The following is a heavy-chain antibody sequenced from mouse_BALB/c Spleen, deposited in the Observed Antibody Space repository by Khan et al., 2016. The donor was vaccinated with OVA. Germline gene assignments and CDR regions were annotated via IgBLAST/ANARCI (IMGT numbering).Heavy chain of an antibody. CDR3: ASGLGRYAAMDY. V-gene: IGHV3-2*02. Sequence: EVELVESGPGLVKPSQSLSLTCTVTGYSITRDYAWNWIRQFPGNKLEWVGYIRNSGSTTYNPSLKSSITFTRAPSKNRFCLQLNTGTTEDTATDDCASGLGRYAAMDYWGQGTSVTVSS. J-gene: IGHJ4*01. D-gene: IGHD4-1*01. CDR2: IRNSGST. CDR1: GYSITRDYA.